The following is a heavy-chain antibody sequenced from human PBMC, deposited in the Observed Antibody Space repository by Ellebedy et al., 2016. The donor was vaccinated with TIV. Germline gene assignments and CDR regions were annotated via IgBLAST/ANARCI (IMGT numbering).Heavy chain of an antibody. CDR3: ARDQFSDY. J-gene: IGHJ4*02. Sequence: GGSLRLXXAASGFTFSTDAMSWVRQTPGNGLEWVSAISSSGDRTYYADSVKGRFTISRDNSKNTLYLQLNSQRAEDTAVYYCARDQFSDYWGQGTLVTVSS. CDR2: ISSSGDRT. D-gene: IGHD3-3*02. CDR1: GFTFSTDA. V-gene: IGHV3-23*01.